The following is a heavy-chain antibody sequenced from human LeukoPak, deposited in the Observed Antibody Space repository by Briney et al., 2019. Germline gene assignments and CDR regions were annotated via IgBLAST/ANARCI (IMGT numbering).Heavy chain of an antibody. CDR3: ARTARITMIVVVSDAFDI. Sequence: GGSLRLSCAASGFTFSNYWMSWVRQAPGKGLEWVANIKQDGSEKYYVDSVKGRFTISRDNAKNSLYLQMNSLRAEDTAVYYCARTARITMIVVVSDAFDIWGQGTMVTVSS. D-gene: IGHD3-22*01. CDR1: GFTFSNYW. V-gene: IGHV3-7*01. CDR2: IKQDGSEK. J-gene: IGHJ3*02.